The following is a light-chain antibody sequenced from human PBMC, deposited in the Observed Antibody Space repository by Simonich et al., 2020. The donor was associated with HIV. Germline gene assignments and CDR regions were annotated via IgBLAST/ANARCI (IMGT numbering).Light chain of an antibody. CDR3: QQYDNWPLT. J-gene: IGKJ3*01. CDR2: GTS. Sequence: EILMTQSPATLSVSPGERATLSCRASQSVSSNLAWYKQKPGQAPRLVIYGTSTRATGIPARFSGSGSGTEFTLTISSMQSEDFAVYYCQQYDNWPLTFGPGTKVDIK. CDR1: QSVSSN. V-gene: IGKV3-15*01.